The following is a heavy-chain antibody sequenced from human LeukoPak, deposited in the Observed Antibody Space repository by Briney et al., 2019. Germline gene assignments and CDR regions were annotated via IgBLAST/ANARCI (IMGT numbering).Heavy chain of an antibody. Sequence: PGGSLRLSCAASGFTFSSYGMHWVRQAPGKGLEWVAVIWYDGSNKYYADSVKGRFTISRDNSRNTLYLQMNSPRAEDTAVYYCARDHYDSSGYYYYFEYWGQGTLVTVSS. CDR1: GFTFSSYG. CDR2: IWYDGSNK. D-gene: IGHD3-22*01. V-gene: IGHV3-33*01. CDR3: ARDHYDSSGYYYYFEY. J-gene: IGHJ4*02.